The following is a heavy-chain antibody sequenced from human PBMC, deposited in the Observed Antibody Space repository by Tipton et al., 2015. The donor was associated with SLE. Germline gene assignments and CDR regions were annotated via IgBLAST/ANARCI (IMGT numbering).Heavy chain of an antibody. D-gene: IGHD1-7*01. CDR1: GDSVKSRY. CDR3: ASASWNYGFFDY. V-gene: IGHV3-7*03. Sequence: LSLTCTVSGDSVKSRYWIWVRQPAGRGLEWVASMNLDGTEKYYVGSVKGRFTISRDNSKNTVYLHMNSLRADDTAIYYCASASWNYGFFDYWGQGTLVTVSS. CDR2: MNLDGTEK. J-gene: IGHJ4*02.